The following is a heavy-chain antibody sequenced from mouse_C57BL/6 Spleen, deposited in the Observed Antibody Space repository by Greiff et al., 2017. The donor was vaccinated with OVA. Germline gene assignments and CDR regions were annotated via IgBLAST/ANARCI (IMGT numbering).Heavy chain of an antibody. D-gene: IGHD1-1*02. CDR3: ARDRWGAMDY. J-gene: IGHJ4*01. CDR1: GFTFSSYA. Sequence: EVQLVESGGGLVKPGGSLKLSCAASGFTFSSYAMSWVRQTPEQRLEWVATISDGGSYTYYPDNVKGRFTISRDNAKNNLYLQMRHLKAEDTAMYYCARDRWGAMDYWGQGTSVTVSS. V-gene: IGHV5-4*01. CDR2: ISDGGSYT.